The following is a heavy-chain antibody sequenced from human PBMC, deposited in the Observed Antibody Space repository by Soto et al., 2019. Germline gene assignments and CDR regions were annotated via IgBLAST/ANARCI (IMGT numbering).Heavy chain of an antibody. Sequence: SETLSLTCAVHGGSFSGYYWTWIRQPPGTGLEWIGEINHSGSTNYNPSLKSRVTISVDTSKNQFSLKLTSVTAADTAVYYCARDKITGLFHYWGQGTLVTVSS. D-gene: IGHD2-8*02. CDR2: INHSGST. CDR1: GGSFSGYY. CDR3: ARDKITGLFHY. J-gene: IGHJ4*02. V-gene: IGHV4-34*01.